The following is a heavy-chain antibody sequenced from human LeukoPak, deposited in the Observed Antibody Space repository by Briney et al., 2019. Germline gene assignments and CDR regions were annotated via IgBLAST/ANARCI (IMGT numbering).Heavy chain of an antibody. Sequence: SGPTLVKPTQTLTLTCTFSGFSLSTSGMYVGWIRQPPGKALEWLALIYWNDDKRYSPSLKSRLTVTKDTSKNQVVLTMTNMDPVDTATYYCAHRNSNYRAFDIWGQGTMVTVSS. CDR2: IYWNDDK. J-gene: IGHJ3*02. CDR1: GFSLSTSGMY. D-gene: IGHD4-11*01. V-gene: IGHV2-5*01. CDR3: AHRNSNYRAFDI.